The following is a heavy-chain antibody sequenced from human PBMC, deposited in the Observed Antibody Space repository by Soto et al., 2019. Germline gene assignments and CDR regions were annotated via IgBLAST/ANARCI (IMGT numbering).Heavy chain of an antibody. D-gene: IGHD6-6*01. Sequence: PGGSLRLSCTASGFTFEDYALNWFRQAPGKGLEWVAAISTSGAGTYYAGSVKGRFTISRDNSKNTLYLQMNSLRAEDTALYYCAKDGSTSSRPFDYWGQGTLVTVSS. CDR3: AKDGSTSSRPFDY. CDR2: ISTSGAGT. V-gene: IGHV3-23*01. J-gene: IGHJ4*02. CDR1: GFTFEDYA.